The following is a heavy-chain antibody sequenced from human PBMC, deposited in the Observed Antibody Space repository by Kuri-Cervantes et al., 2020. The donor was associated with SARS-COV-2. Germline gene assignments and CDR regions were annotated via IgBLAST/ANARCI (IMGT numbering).Heavy chain of an antibody. CDR3: ARTIFGVVIIANWFDP. CDR2: IYHSGST. J-gene: IGHJ5*02. V-gene: IGHV4-39*07. CDR1: GGSISSGDYY. D-gene: IGHD3-3*01. Sequence: ESLKISCTVSGGSISSGDYYWGWIRQPPGKGLEWIGSIYHSGSTYYNPTLKSRVTISVDTSKNQFSLKLSSVTAADTAVYYCARTIFGVVIIANWFDPWGQGTLVTDSS.